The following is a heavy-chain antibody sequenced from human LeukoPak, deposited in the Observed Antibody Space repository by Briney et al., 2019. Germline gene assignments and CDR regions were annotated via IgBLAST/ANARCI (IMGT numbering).Heavy chain of an antibody. CDR3: ARDPSGYFNY. V-gene: IGHV4-61*01. D-gene: IGHD3-22*01. CDR1: GGSVSSGSYY. CDR2: VYNSGST. Sequence: SETLSLTCNVSGGSVSSGSYYWSWIRQPPGKGLEWIGYVYNSGSTNYNAALKSRVAISADTSKNQFSLKLGSVTTADTAKYYCARDPSGYFNYWGQGILVTVSS. J-gene: IGHJ4*02.